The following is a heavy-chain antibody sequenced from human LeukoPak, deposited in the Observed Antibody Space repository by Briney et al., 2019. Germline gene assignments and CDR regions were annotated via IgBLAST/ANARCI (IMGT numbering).Heavy chain of an antibody. CDR1: GFTFDDYA. CDR2: ISWNSGSI. J-gene: IGHJ4*02. Sequence: PGGSLRLSCAASGFTFDDYAMHWVRQAPGKGLEWVSGISWNSGSIGYADSVKGRFTISRDNAKNSLYLQMNSLRAEDTALYYCSVTTVGYWGQGTLVTVSS. V-gene: IGHV3-9*01. CDR3: SVTTVGY. D-gene: IGHD4-17*01.